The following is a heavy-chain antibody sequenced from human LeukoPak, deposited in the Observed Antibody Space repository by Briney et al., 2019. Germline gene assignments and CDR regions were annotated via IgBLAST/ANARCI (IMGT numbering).Heavy chain of an antibody. CDR3: ARISNWNDGYFDY. J-gene: IGHJ4*02. V-gene: IGHV4-59*01. D-gene: IGHD1-1*01. Sequence: SETLSLTCTVSGGSISSYYWSWIRQPPGKGLEWIGCIYYSGYTNYNPSLKSRVTISVDTFKNQFSLKLSSVTAADTAVYYCARISNWNDGYFDYWGQGTLVFVSS. CDR1: GGSISSYY. CDR2: IYYSGYT.